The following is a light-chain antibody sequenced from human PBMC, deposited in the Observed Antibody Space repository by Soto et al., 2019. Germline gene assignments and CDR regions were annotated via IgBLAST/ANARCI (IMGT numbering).Light chain of an antibody. V-gene: IGLV2-14*03. CDR1: ARDIGGYQF. Sequence: QSALTQPASVSRSPGQSLTISCTGTARDIGGYQFVSWYQQHPDKAPKLIIVDVTKRPSGISSRFSASKSGTTASLTISGLLPEDEAQYYCASYSSSETPVVFGGGTKLTVL. J-gene: IGLJ2*01. CDR3: ASYSSSETPVV. CDR2: DVT.